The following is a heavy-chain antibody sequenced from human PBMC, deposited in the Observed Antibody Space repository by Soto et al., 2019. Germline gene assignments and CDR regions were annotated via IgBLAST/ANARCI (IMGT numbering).Heavy chain of an antibody. D-gene: IGHD1-1*01. CDR1: GYAFTTYG. CDR3: ARGGYGDY. CDR2: ISAHNGNT. Sequence: QVHLVQSGAEVKKPGASVKVSCKGSGYAFTTYGITWVRQAPGQGLEWMAWISAHNGNTNYAQKLQGRVTVTRDTSTSAAYMELRCLRSDDTAVYYCARGGYGDYWGQGALVTVSS. J-gene: IGHJ4*02. V-gene: IGHV1-18*01.